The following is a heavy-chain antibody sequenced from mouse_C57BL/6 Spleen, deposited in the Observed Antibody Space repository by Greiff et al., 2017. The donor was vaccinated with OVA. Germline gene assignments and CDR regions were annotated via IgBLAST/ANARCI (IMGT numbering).Heavy chain of an antibody. CDR3: ARGGIYYYGSSYDYAMDY. CDR1: GFTFSDYG. V-gene: IGHV5-17*01. J-gene: IGHJ4*01. CDR2: ISSGSSTI. D-gene: IGHD1-1*01. Sequence: EVQLVESGGGLVKPGGSLKLSCAASGFTFSDYGMHWVRQAPEKGLEWVAYISSGSSTIYYADTVKGRFTISRDNAKNTLFLQMTSLRSEATAMYYCARGGIYYYGSSYDYAMDYWGQGTSVTVSS.